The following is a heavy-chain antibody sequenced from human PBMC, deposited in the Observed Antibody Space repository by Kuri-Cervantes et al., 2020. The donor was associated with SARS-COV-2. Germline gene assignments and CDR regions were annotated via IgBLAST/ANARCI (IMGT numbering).Heavy chain of an antibody. D-gene: IGHD7-27*01. J-gene: IGHJ4*02. Sequence: GESLKISCAASGFTVSSNYMSWVRQAPGKGLEWVSVIYSGGSTYYADSVKGRFTISRDNSKNTLYLQMNSLRAEDTAVYYCARAELTGIDYWGQGTLVTVSS. CDR1: GFTVSSNY. CDR2: IYSGGST. V-gene: IGHV3-53*01. CDR3: ARAELTGIDY.